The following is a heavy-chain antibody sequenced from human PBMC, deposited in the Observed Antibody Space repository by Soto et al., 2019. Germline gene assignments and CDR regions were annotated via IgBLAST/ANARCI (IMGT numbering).Heavy chain of an antibody. D-gene: IGHD5-12*01. CDR3: ARDTYSGYDFGL. CDR1: VASVAGGSYY. V-gene: IGHV4-30-4*01. CDR2: IPSRGRP. J-gene: IGHJ5*02. Sequence: QVQLRESGPGLLKLSQTRPPTCPVSVASVAGGSYYWVWVQQPPGKGLEWIGYIPSRGRPFYNPSLTSRGTISADTSKNQLSLQLTSVTAADTAVYYCARDTYSGYDFGLWGQGTLVTVSS.